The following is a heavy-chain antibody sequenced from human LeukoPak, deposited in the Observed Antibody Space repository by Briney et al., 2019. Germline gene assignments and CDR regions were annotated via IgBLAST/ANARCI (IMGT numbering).Heavy chain of an antibody. CDR1: GYTFTGYY. CDR2: INPNSGVT. Sequence: ASVKVSCKASGYTFTGYYMHWVRQAPGQGLEWMGWINPNSGVTNYAQKFQGRVTMTRDTSISTAYMELSRLRSDDTAVYYCARGGTEVGAYDYWGQGTLVTVSS. D-gene: IGHD1-26*01. CDR3: ARGGTEVGAYDY. J-gene: IGHJ4*02. V-gene: IGHV1-2*02.